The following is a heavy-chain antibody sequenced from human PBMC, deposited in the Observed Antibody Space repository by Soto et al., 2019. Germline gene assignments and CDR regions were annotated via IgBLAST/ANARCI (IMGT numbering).Heavy chain of an antibody. CDR1: GFTISSYS. Sequence: EVQLVESGGGLVKPGGSLRLSCAASGFTISSYSMNWVRQAPGKGLEWVSSITSSSSYIYYADSVKGRFTISRDNAKNSLYLQMNSLRAEDTAVYYCASEQWAGGMDVWGQGTTVTVSS. V-gene: IGHV3-21*01. CDR2: ITSSSSYI. D-gene: IGHD6-19*01. J-gene: IGHJ6*02. CDR3: ASEQWAGGMDV.